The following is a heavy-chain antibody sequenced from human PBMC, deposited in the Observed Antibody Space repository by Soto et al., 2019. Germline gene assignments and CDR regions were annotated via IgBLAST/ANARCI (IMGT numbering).Heavy chain of an antibody. CDR3: ARDEYGGDSGYAMDV. J-gene: IGHJ6*02. D-gene: IGHD2-21*02. V-gene: IGHV1-18*01. Sequence: QVQLVQSGAEAKKPGASVKVSCKASGYTFTMYGFSWVRQAPGQGLEWMGWINPDNGDTNYAQKFQGRVAMITDTSTSTAYMELRSLRSDDTAVYYCARDEYGGDSGYAMDVWGQGTTVTVSS. CDR2: INPDNGDT. CDR1: GYTFTMYG.